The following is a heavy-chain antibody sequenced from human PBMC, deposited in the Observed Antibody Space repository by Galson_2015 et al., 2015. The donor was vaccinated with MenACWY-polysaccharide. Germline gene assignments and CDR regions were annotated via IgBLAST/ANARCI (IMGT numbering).Heavy chain of an antibody. D-gene: IGHD1-26*01. CDR2: ISSSETI. V-gene: IGHV3-48*02. CDR3: ARVLKGLVGATPDY. CDR1: GFTFSSYS. J-gene: IGHJ4*02. Sequence: SLRLSCAASGFTFSSYSMNWVRQAPGKGLEWVSYISSSETIYYADSVKGRFTISRDNGKNSLYLQMNSLRDDDTAVYYCARVLKGLVGATPDYWGQGTLVTVSS.